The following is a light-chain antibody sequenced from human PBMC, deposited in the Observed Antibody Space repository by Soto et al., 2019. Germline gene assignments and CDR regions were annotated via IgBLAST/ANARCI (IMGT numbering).Light chain of an antibody. CDR2: DVS. CDR1: RSDVGYYDY. V-gene: IGLV2-14*01. J-gene: IGLJ3*02. CDR3: SSYTTTYTWM. Sequence: QSALTQPASVSGSPGQSITISCTGTRSDVGYYDYVSWYQQHPGKAPKLVIYDVSHRPSVVSNRFSGSKSGNTASLTISGLQAEDEGDYYCSSYTTTYTWMFGGGTKLTVL.